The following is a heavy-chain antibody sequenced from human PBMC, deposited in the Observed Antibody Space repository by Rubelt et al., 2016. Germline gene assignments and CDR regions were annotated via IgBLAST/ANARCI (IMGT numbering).Heavy chain of an antibody. CDR1: GDSVGTYY. V-gene: IGHV4-59*02. CDR2: IYYSGSA. D-gene: IGHD5-18*01. J-gene: IGHJ4*02. CDR3: ARARYSSAQIGVIDY. Sequence: QVQLQESGPGLVKPSETLSLTCAVSGDSVGTYYWSWVRQPPGKGLEWIGYIYYSGSAIYSPSLKSRVTISVYTSNNQFALKLGSVPVADTAVYYCARARYSSAQIGVIDYWGQGTLVTVSS.